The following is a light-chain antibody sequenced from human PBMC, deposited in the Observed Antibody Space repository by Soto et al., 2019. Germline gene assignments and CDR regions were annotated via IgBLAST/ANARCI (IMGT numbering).Light chain of an antibody. CDR3: QQYGSPLTP. J-gene: IGKJ5*01. CDR1: HSVSSN. V-gene: IGKV3-20*01. Sequence: EIVFTQTPCTLSLSKGERATLSCRASHSVSSNLALYQQKPGQAPRLLIYGASSRATGIPDRFSGSGPGTDFTLTISRLEPEDFTVYYCQQYGSPLTPFGQGTLLAI. CDR2: GAS.